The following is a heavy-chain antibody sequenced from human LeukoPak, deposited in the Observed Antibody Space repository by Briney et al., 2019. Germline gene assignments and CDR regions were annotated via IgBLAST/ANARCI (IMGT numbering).Heavy chain of an antibody. J-gene: IGHJ4*02. V-gene: IGHV3-15*01. Sequence: GGSLRLSCAASGFTFDGDWMNWFRQAPGKGLEWVGLIRTKTDGGTTDNAAPVKGRFAISRDDSRNMLFLQMNSPKIEDTGVYYCTTGGPRRHGGQGTLVTVSS. D-gene: IGHD3-16*01. CDR2: IRTKTDGGTT. CDR3: TTGGPRRH. CDR1: GFTFDGDW.